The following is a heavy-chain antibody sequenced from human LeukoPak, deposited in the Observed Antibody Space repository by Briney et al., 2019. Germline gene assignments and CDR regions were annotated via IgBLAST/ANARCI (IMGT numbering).Heavy chain of an antibody. Sequence: PSETLSLTCAVYGGSFSGYYWSWIRQPPGKGLEWIGEINHSGSTNYNPSLKSRVTISVDTSKNQFSLKLSSVTAADTAVYYCAIDSSGYYSFDYWGQGTLVTVSS. J-gene: IGHJ4*02. CDR2: INHSGST. D-gene: IGHD3-22*01. CDR1: GGSFSGYY. CDR3: AIDSSGYYSFDY. V-gene: IGHV4-34*01.